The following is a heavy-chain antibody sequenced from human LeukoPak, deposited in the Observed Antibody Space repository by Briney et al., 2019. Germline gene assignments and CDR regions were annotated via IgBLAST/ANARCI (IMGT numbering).Heavy chain of an antibody. V-gene: IGHV3-48*03. CDR2: ISSSGSTI. CDR1: GFTFSSYE. J-gene: IGHJ4*02. Sequence: QSGGSLRLSCAASGFTFSSYEMNWVRQAPGKGLEWVSYISSSGSTIYYADSVKSRFTISRDNAKNSLYLQMNSLRAEDTAVYYCARAVDLDYWGQGTLVTVSS. D-gene: IGHD4-23*01. CDR3: ARAVDLDY.